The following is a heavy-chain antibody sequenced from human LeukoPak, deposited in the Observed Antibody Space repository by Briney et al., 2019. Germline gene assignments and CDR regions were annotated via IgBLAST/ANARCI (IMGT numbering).Heavy chain of an antibody. CDR2: ISYDGSNE. Sequence: PGRSLRLSCEASGFTFSTYAMHWVRQAPGKGLEWVSEISYDGSNEYYADSVKGRFTISRGKSKNTLYLQMNSLTAGDSAVYYCARARVRGVSFFAYWGQGTLVTVSS. J-gene: IGHJ4*02. CDR1: GFTFSTYA. D-gene: IGHD2-21*01. CDR3: ARARVRGVSFFAY. V-gene: IGHV3-30*01.